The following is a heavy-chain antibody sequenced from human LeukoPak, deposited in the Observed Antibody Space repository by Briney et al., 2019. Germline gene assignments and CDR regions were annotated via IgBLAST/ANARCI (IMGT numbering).Heavy chain of an antibody. CDR1: GYTFTDYY. V-gene: IGHV1-2*02. D-gene: IGHD6-6*01. CDR2: INPNSGGT. CDR3: ARESGSSGKDFDY. Sequence: ASVKVSCKASGYTFTDYYIHWVRQAPGQGLEWMGWINPNSGGTNYAQKFQGRVTMTRDTSNSTAYMELSRLRSDDTAVYYCARESGSSGKDFDYWGQGTLVTVSS. J-gene: IGHJ4*02.